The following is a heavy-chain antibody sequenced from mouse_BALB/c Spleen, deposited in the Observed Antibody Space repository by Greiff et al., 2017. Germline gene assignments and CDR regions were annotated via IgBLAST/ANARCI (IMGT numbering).Heavy chain of an antibody. D-gene: IGHD4-1*02. V-gene: IGHV5-12-1*01. CDR2: ISSGGGST. CDR3: ARHSQLGRDY. CDR1: GFAFSSYD. J-gene: IGHJ2*01. Sequence: DVMLVESGGGLVKPGGSLKLSCAASGFAFSSYDMSWVRQTPEKRLEWVAYISSGGGSTYYPDTVKGRFTISRDNAKNTLYLQMSSLKSEDTAMYYCARHSQLGRDYWGQGTTLTVSS.